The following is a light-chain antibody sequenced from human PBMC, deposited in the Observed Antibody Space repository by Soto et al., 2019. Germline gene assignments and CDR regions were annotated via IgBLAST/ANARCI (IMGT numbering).Light chain of an antibody. CDR2: GAS. CDR1: QTVNSPY. Sequence: EIVLTQSPGTLSLSPGERGIISCRTSQTVNSPYLAWYQQKPGQAPRLLISGASTRATGIPDRFSGSGSGTEFTLTISRVESEDFAVYYCHQHETSPPTFGPGTKVDIK. J-gene: IGKJ3*01. CDR3: HQHETSPPT. V-gene: IGKV3-20*01.